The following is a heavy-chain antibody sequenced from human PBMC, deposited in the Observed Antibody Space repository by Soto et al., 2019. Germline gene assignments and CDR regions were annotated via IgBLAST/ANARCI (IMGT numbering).Heavy chain of an antibody. Sequence: QVQLVQSGAEVKKPGASVKVSCKASGYTFTSYYMHWVRQAPGQGLEWMGIINPSGGSTSYAQKFQGGVTMTKDTSTSTVYMELSSLRSEDTAVYYCARDRGSVLRFLEWLYIFDYWGQGTLVTVSS. D-gene: IGHD3-3*01. V-gene: IGHV1-46*01. CDR1: GYTFTSYY. CDR3: ARDRGSVLRFLEWLYIFDY. J-gene: IGHJ4*02. CDR2: INPSGGST.